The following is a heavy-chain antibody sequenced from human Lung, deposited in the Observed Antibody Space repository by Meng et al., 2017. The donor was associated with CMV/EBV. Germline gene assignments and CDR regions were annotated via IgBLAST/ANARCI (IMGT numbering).Heavy chain of an antibody. Sequence: QGQLVQSGAEVKKPGVSLKLSCVTSGFTFTTYFMHWLRQAPGQGLEWMGWISAYNGNTNYAQTLQGRVTMTTDTSTSTAYMELRSLRSDDTAVYYCARVEVGITSGDYWGQGTLVTVSS. CDR3: ARVEVGITSGDY. D-gene: IGHD1-26*01. CDR2: ISAYNGNT. CDR1: GFTFTTYF. J-gene: IGHJ4*02. V-gene: IGHV1-18*01.